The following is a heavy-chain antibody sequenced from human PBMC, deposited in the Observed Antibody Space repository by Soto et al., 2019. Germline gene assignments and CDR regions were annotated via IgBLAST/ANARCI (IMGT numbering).Heavy chain of an antibody. J-gene: IGHJ6*02. CDR1: GFSFNTSG. CDR3: ATKVRVTNYLYYGMDV. CDR2: IAFDGSQE. Sequence: QVQLVESGGGVVQPGRALRLSCAASGFSFNTSGMHWVRQAPGKGLEWVAVIAFDGSQEFYGGSVRGRFTISRDNSKNTLSLQMKSLTPEDTAVYYCATKVRVTNYLYYGMDVWGQGTTVTVSS. V-gene: IGHV3-30*03. D-gene: IGHD2-21*02.